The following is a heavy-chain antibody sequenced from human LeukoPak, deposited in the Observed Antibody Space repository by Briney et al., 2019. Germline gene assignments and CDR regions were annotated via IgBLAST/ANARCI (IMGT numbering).Heavy chain of an antibody. CDR2: IYNSGST. J-gene: IGHJ4*02. V-gene: IGHV4-28*01. CDR3: ARKGSGTYAFDY. D-gene: IGHD1-26*01. CDR1: GYSISSSHW. Sequence: PSETLSLTCTVSGYSISSSHWWGWIRQPPGKGLEWIGYIYNSGSTYYNPSLKSRVIMSVDTSKNQFALKLSSVTAVDTAVYYCARKGSGTYAFDYWGQGTLVTVSS.